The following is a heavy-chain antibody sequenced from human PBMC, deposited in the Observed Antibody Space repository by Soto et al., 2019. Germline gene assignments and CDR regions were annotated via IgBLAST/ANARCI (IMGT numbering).Heavy chain of an antibody. CDR1: GGSISSYY. Sequence: PSETLSLTCTVSGGSISSYYWSWIRQPPGKGLEWIGYIYYSGSTNYNPSLKSRVTISVDRSKNQFSLKLSSVTAADTAVYYCARAQLVPSVYYYYGMDVWGQGTTVTVSS. D-gene: IGHD6-6*01. V-gene: IGHV4-59*12. CDR2: IYYSGST. CDR3: ARAQLVPSVYYYYGMDV. J-gene: IGHJ6*02.